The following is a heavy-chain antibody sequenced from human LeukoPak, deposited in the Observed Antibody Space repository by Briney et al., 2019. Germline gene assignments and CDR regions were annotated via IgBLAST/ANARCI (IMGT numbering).Heavy chain of an antibody. CDR1: GGSISSSSYY. D-gene: IGHD3-22*01. Sequence: SETLSLTCTVSGGSISSSSYYWGWIRQPPGTGLEWIGSIYYSGSTYYNPSLKSRVTISVDTSKNQFSLKLSSVTAADTAVYYCARDLSETSYYDSSGYLKRGYNWFDPWGQGTLVTVSS. CDR2: IYYSGST. V-gene: IGHV4-39*07. J-gene: IGHJ5*02. CDR3: ARDLSETSYYDSSGYLKRGYNWFDP.